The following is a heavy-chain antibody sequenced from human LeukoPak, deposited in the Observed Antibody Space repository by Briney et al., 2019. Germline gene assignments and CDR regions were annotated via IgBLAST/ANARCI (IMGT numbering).Heavy chain of an antibody. CDR3: ATGTIYCSSCSGDY. CDR2: IIPIFGTA. V-gene: IGHV1-69*05. D-gene: IGHD2-2*01. Sequence: ASVKVSCKASGGTFSSYAISWVRQAPGQGLEWMGGIIPIFGTANYAQKFQGRVTMTRDTSISTAYMELSRLRSDDTAVYYCATGTIYCSSCSGDYWGQGTLVTVSS. J-gene: IGHJ4*02. CDR1: GGTFSSYA.